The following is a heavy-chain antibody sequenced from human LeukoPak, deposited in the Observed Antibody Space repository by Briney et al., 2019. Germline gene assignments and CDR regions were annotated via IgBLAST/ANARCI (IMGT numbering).Heavy chain of an antibody. CDR2: ISSTSSTI. J-gene: IGHJ4*02. D-gene: IGHD3-9*01. CDR1: GFSLSSYS. V-gene: IGHV3-48*01. CDR3: VRGGQNYDILTGYHMGFDY. Sequence: GGSLRLSCIASGFSLSSYSMNWVRQAPGKGLEWVSYISSTSSTIYFTDSVKGRFTVSRDNAANSLFLQLSSLSAEDTGVYFCVRGGQNYDILTGYHMGFDYWGQGALVTVSS.